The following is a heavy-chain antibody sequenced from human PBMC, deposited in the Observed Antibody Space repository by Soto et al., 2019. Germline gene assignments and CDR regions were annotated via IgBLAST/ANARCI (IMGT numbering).Heavy chain of an antibody. Sequence: GASVKVSCKASGYTFTSYDINWVRQATGQGLERMGWMNPNSGNTGYAQKFQGRVTMTRNTSISTAYMELSSLRSEDTAVYYCARGISRVNDAFDIWGQGTMVTVSS. J-gene: IGHJ3*02. CDR1: GYTFTSYD. CDR2: MNPNSGNT. D-gene: IGHD3-9*01. CDR3: ARGISRVNDAFDI. V-gene: IGHV1-8*01.